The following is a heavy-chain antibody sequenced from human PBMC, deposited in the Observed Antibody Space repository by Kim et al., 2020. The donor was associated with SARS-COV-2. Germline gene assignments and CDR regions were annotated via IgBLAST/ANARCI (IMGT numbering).Heavy chain of an antibody. Sequence: SETLSLTCTISDGSIGSFYWSWIRQPPGKGLEWIGYIYYSGSTNYNPSFKSRVTISVDTSKNDFSLKLTSATAADPAVYSGARGSTMIPFEYWGQVALVPVSS. V-gene: IGHV4-59*13. J-gene: IGHJ4*02. CDR1: DGSIGSFY. CDR3: ARGSTMIPFEY. D-gene: IGHD3-22*01. CDR2: IYYSGST.